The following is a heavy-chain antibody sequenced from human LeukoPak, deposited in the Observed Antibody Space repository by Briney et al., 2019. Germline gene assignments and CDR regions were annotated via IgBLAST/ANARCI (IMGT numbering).Heavy chain of an antibody. CDR2: ISADGSK. Sequence: PGGSLRLSCAASGFTFNTYHMHWVRQAPGKGLEWVAVISADGSKNYADSVKGRFAISRDNSWNTLYLQTNSLREEDTAVYYCARDAISRGSGAYCDCWGQGALVTVSS. D-gene: IGHD3-10*01. CDR3: ARDAISRGSGAYCDC. V-gene: IGHV3-30*01. CDR1: GFTFNTYH. J-gene: IGHJ4*02.